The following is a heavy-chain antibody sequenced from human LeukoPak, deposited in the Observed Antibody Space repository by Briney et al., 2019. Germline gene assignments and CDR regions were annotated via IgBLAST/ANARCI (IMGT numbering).Heavy chain of an antibody. V-gene: IGHV3-30*04. Sequence: GGSLRLSCAASGFTFSSYAMHWVRQAPGKGLEWVAVISYDGSNKYYADSVKGRFTISRDNSKNTLYLQMNSLRAEDTAVYYCAREGAGIAPTNYYFDYWGQGTLVTVSS. CDR2: ISYDGSNK. CDR1: GFTFSSYA. CDR3: AREGAGIAPTNYYFDY. J-gene: IGHJ4*02. D-gene: IGHD6-13*01.